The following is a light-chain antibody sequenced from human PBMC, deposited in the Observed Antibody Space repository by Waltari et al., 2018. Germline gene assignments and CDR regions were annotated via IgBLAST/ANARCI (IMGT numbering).Light chain of an antibody. CDR3: QHHFRLPAT. V-gene: IGKV3-20*01. CDR2: GAS. CDR1: QRIRRY. J-gene: IGKJ1*01. Sequence: LTQSPGTLSLSPGARATLACRASQRIRRYLAWYQQKPGQAPRLLIYGASTTATGIPDRFSGSGSGTDFSLTISGLEPEDSAVYYCQHHFRLPATFGQGTKVEIK.